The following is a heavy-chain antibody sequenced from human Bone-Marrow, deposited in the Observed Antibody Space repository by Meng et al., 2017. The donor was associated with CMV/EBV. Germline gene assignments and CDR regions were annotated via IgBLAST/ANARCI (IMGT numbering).Heavy chain of an antibody. CDR1: GYTFTAYY. CDR2: INPNSGGT. Sequence: ASVKVSCKASGYTFTAYYMHWVRQAPGQGLEWMGWINPNSGGTNYAQKFQGRVTMTRDTSISTAYMELSRLRSDDTAVYYCARAPRIAAAGTMLILDYWGQGTLVTVSS. CDR3: ARAPRIAAAGTMLILDY. V-gene: IGHV1-2*02. D-gene: IGHD6-13*01. J-gene: IGHJ4*02.